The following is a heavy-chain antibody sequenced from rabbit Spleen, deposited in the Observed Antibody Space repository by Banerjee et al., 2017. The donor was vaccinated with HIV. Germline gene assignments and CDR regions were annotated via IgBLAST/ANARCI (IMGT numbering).Heavy chain of an antibody. CDR3: ARDVAGREDFNL. CDR1: GFSFSSNSY. V-gene: IGHV1S40*01. Sequence: QSLEESGGDLVQPGASLTLTCTASGFSFSSNSYMCWVRQAPGKGLEWIACINPGSGDNTYYATWAKGRFTISKSSSTTVTLQMTSLTAANTATYFCARDVAGREDFNLWGPGTLVTVS. J-gene: IGHJ4*01. CDR2: INPGSGDNT. D-gene: IGHD4-2*01.